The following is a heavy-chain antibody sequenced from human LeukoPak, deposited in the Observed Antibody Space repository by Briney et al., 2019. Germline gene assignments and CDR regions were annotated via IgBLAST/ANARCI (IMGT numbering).Heavy chain of an antibody. V-gene: IGHV1-8*02. CDR3: ARGRHSSGWYVDY. D-gene: IGHD6-19*01. CDR2: MNSNSGNT. J-gene: IGHJ4*02. CDR1: GYTFTGYY. Sequence: ASVKVSCKASGYTFTGYYMHWVRQATGQGLEWMGWMNSNSGNTGYAQKFQGRVTMTRNTSIGTAYMELSSLRSEDTAVYYCARGRHSSGWYVDYWGQGTLVTVSS.